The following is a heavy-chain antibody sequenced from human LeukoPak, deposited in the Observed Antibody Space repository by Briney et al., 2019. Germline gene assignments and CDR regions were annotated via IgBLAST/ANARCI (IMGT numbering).Heavy chain of an antibody. Sequence: SETLSLTCTVSGGSISSYYWSWIRQPPRKGLEWIGYIYYIGSAKYNPSPKSRVTISVDTSKNKFSLKLTSVTAADTAVYYCARGFGDWGLSWFDPWGQGTLVTVSS. J-gene: IGHJ5*02. CDR1: GGSISSYY. D-gene: IGHD3-10*01. CDR3: ARGFGDWGLSWFDP. V-gene: IGHV4-59*01. CDR2: IYYIGSA.